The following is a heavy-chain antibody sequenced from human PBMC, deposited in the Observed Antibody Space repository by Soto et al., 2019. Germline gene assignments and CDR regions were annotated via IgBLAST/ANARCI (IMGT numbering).Heavy chain of an antibody. J-gene: IGHJ5*02. D-gene: IGHD1-7*01. Sequence: PGGSLRLSCAASGFTFSDYYMSWIRQAPGKGLEWVSYISSSGSTIYYADSVKGRFTISRDNAKNSLYLQMNSLRAEDTAVYYCARDLYNWNFITKRNWFDPWGQGTLVTVSS. CDR2: ISSSGSTI. CDR1: GFTFSDYY. V-gene: IGHV3-11*01. CDR3: ARDLYNWNFITKRNWFDP.